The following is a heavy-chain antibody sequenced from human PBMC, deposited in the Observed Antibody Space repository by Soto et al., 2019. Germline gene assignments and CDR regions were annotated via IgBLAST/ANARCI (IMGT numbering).Heavy chain of an antibody. J-gene: IGHJ6*03. CDR1: GYTFTSYY. CDR3: ARSLSGSTIRFYYYYMDV. V-gene: IGHV1-3*01. D-gene: IGHD2-2*01. CDR2: INPGNGST. Sequence: ASVKVSCKASGYTFTSYYLHWVRQAPGQRLEWMGCINPGNGSTKYAQKFQGRVTITRDTSASTSYMELSSLRSEDTAVYYCARSLSGSTIRFYYYYMDVWGKGTTVTVSS.